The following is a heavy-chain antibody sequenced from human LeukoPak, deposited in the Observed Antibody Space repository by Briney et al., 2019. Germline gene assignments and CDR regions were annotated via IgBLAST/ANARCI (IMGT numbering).Heavy chain of an antibody. CDR1: GYTFTSYG. J-gene: IGHJ4*02. V-gene: IGHV1-18*01. CDR2: ISAYNGNT. CDR3: ARSRGYSGYDPFDY. Sequence: ASVKVSCKASGYTFTSYGISWVRQAPGQGLEWMGWISAYNGNTNYAQKLQGRVTMTTDTSTSTAYMELSRLRSDDTAVYYCARSRGYSGYDPFDYWGQGTLVTVSS. D-gene: IGHD5-12*01.